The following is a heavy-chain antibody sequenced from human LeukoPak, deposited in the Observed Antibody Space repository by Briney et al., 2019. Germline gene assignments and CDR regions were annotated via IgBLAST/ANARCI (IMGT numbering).Heavy chain of an antibody. CDR3: ARGEGAAGFDY. CDR1: GFTFRSYW. CDR2: IKQDGSEK. D-gene: IGHD6-13*01. Sequence: GGSLRLSCAASGFTFRSYWMSWVRQAPGKGLEGVANIKQDGSEKYYVDSVKGRFTISRDNAKNSLYLQMNSLRAEDTAVYYCARGEGAAGFDYWGQGTLVTVSS. V-gene: IGHV3-7*01. J-gene: IGHJ4*02.